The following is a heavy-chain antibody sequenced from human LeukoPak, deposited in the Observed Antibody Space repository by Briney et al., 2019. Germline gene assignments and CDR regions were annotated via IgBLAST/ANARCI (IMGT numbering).Heavy chain of an antibody. CDR1: GGSISSYY. V-gene: IGHV4-4*07. D-gene: IGHD6-13*01. J-gene: IGHJ6*03. Sequence: PSETLSLTCTVSGGSISSYYWSWIRQPAGKGLEWIGRIYTSGSTNYNPSLKSRVTMSVDTSKNQFSLKLSSVTAADTAVYYCARANSSPTYYYYYYMDVWGKGTTATVSS. CDR2: IYTSGST. CDR3: ARANSSPTYYYYYYMDV.